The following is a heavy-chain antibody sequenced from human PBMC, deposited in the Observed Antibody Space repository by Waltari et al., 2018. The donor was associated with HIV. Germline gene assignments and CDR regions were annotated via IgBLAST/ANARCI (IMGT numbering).Heavy chain of an antibody. CDR1: VGSFSVYT. V-gene: IGHV4-34*01. D-gene: IGHD2-2*01. CDR2: INNSGST. J-gene: IGHJ5*02. CDR3: ARKEWGYCSSTSCYSYWFDP. Sequence: QLQLRRGAAGLLRPSKTFPLTAASNVGSFSVYTWSGTRHPPGKGLGWIGEINNSGSTNYNPSLKSRVTISVDTSKNQFSLNLSSVTAADTAVYYCARKEWGYCSSTSCYSYWFDPWGQGTLVTVSS.